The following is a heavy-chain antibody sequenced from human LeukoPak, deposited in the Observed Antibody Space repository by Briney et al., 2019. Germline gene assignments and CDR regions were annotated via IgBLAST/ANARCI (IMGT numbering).Heavy chain of an antibody. J-gene: IGHJ5*02. CDR3: ARDNCSCGSCYNP. CDR2: ISSSGSTI. D-gene: IGHD2-15*01. V-gene: IGHV3-11*01. Sequence: GGSLRLSCAASGFTFSDYYMSWIRQAPGKGLEWGSYISSSGSTIYYADSVKGRFTISRDNAKNSLYMQMNSLRAEDTAVYYCARDNCSCGSCYNPWGQGTLVTVSS. CDR1: GFTFSDYY.